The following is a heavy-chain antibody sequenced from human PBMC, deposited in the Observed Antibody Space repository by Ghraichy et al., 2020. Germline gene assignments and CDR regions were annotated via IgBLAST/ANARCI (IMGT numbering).Heavy chain of an antibody. CDR2: IYWDDDK. J-gene: IGHJ6*02. Sequence: SGPTQVKPTQTLTLTCTFSGFSLTTSGVGVGWIRQPPGKALEWLALIYWDDDKRYSASLKSRLTITKDTSKNQVVLTMTNMDPVDTATYYCARGRGHYDSLTGYYKGGVMDVWGQGTTVTVSS. CDR1: GFSLTTSGVG. CDR3: ARGRGHYDSLTGYYKGGVMDV. V-gene: IGHV2-5*02. D-gene: IGHD3-9*01.